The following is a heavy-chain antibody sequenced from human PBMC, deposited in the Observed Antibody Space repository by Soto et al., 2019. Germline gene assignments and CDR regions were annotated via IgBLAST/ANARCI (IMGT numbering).Heavy chain of an antibody. CDR1: GFTFSSYS. CDR3: ARNAFNPVDFWSGYYNPGGLSDY. D-gene: IGHD3-3*01. Sequence: EVQLVESGGGLVKPGGSLRLSCAASGFTFSSYSMNWVRQAPGKGLEWVSSISSSSSYIYYADSVKGRFTISRDNAKNSLYLQMNSLRADDTAVYYCARNAFNPVDFWSGYYNPGGLSDYWGQGTLVTVSS. CDR2: ISSSSSYI. J-gene: IGHJ4*02. V-gene: IGHV3-21*01.